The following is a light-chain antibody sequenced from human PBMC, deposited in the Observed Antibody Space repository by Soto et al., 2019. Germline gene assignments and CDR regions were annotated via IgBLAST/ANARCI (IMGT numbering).Light chain of an antibody. CDR1: QSFNSIY. Sequence: ETVFTQSPGTLSLSPGERPTLSCRASQSFNSIYLAWYQQKPGQAPRLLIYGASSRATGIPDRFSGSGSGTDLTLTISRLEPEDFAVYYCHQYDSWTVGPGTKVEIK. V-gene: IGKV3-20*01. J-gene: IGKJ1*01. CDR3: HQYDSWT. CDR2: GAS.